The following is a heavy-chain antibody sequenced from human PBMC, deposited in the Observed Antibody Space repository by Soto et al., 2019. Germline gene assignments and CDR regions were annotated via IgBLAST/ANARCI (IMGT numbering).Heavy chain of an antibody. CDR2: IYYTGTT. CDR3: ARNSRGYIYGYYFDS. D-gene: IGHD5-18*01. CDR1: GGSVHNCSYY. Sequence: SETLSLTCTVSGGSVHNCSYYWIWLRQPPGKGLEWIGYIYYTGTTNYNPSLKSHVTISADTSKNQFSLKVKSVSAADTAVYFCARNSRGYIYGYYFDSWGQGTLVTVSS. V-gene: IGHV4-61*01. J-gene: IGHJ4*02.